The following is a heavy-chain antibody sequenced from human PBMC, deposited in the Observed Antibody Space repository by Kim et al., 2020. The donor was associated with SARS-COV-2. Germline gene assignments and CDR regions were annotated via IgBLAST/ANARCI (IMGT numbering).Heavy chain of an antibody. Sequence: SETLSLTCTVSGGSIGSTSYYWGWIRQPPGKGLEWIGSIYYSGSTYYNPSLKSRVTIPVDTSKSQFSLKLSSVTATDTAMYYCARDPFGENDAFDIWGQGTMVTVSS. CDR1: GGSIGSTSYY. V-gene: IGHV4-39*07. D-gene: IGHD3-10*01. CDR2: IYYSGST. CDR3: ARDPFGENDAFDI. J-gene: IGHJ3*02.